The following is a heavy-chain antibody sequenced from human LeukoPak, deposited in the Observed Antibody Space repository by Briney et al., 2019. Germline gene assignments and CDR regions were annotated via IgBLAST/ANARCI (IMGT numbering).Heavy chain of an antibody. V-gene: IGHV1-2*02. J-gene: IGHJ6*03. Sequence: ASVKVSCKASGYTFTGYYMHWVRQAPGQGLEWMGWINPNSGGTNYAQKFQGRVTMTRDTSISTAYMELSRLRSDDTAVYYCARDSNYDFWSGYKWYRFDYYYYYYMDVWGKGTTVTVSS. CDR1: GYTFTGYY. D-gene: IGHD3-3*01. CDR2: INPNSGGT. CDR3: ARDSNYDFWSGYKWYRFDYYYYYYMDV.